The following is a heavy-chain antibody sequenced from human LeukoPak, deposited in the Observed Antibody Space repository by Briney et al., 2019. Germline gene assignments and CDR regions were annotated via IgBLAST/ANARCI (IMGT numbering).Heavy chain of an antibody. CDR1: GDSISSNNYY. CDR2: MFYGGTT. J-gene: IGHJ4*02. Sequence: SETLSLTCTVSGDSISSNNYYYGWVRQPPGKVLEWIGSMFYGGTTYSSPSLQSRVTISVATSNNQFSLRLSSVTAADTAVYYCFTTHFDILTVSYYFDFWGQGTLVTVSS. V-gene: IGHV4-39*01. CDR3: FTTHFDILTVSYYFDF. D-gene: IGHD3-9*01.